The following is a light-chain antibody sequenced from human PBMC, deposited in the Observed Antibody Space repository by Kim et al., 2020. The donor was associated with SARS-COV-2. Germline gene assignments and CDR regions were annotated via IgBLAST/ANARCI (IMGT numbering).Light chain of an antibody. V-gene: IGLV6-57*01. CDR1: SGSIASNY. Sequence: KTVTISCMRSSGSIASNYVQWYQQRPGSSPSIVIYEGNQRPSGVPDRFSGSIDSSANSASLTISGLKPEDEADYYCQSYDSSNPVIFGGGTQLTVL. CDR2: EGN. CDR3: QSYDSSNPVI. J-gene: IGLJ2*01.